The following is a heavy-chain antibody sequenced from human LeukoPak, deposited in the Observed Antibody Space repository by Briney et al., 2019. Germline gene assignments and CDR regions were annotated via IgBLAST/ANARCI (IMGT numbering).Heavy chain of an antibody. V-gene: IGHV1-18*01. Sequence: ASVKVSCKASGYTFTSYGISWVRQAPGQGLEWMGWISAYNGNTNYAQKLQGRVTMTTDTSTSTAYMELRSLRSDDTAVYYCARGPTDVHLNPLSSGWPGGYWGQGTLVTVSS. CDR3: ARGPTDVHLNPLSSGWPGGY. CDR1: GYTFTSYG. D-gene: IGHD6-19*01. J-gene: IGHJ4*02. CDR2: ISAYNGNT.